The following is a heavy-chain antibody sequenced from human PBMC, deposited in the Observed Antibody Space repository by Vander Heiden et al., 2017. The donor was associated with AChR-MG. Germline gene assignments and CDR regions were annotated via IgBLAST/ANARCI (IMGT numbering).Heavy chain of an antibody. CDR1: GFPFTSYG. V-gene: IGHV3-30*03. CDR2: ISYDGSNG. J-gene: IGHJ4*02. D-gene: IGHD1-1*01. CDR3: VFTGTEIY. Sequence: QVQLVESGGGVVQPGRSLRLSCAASGFPFTSYGIHWVRQAPGKGLEWVALISYDGSNGYYADSVKGRFTVSRDDSTNTLYLQMSSLRVDDTALYYCVFTGTEIYWGQGTLVTVSS.